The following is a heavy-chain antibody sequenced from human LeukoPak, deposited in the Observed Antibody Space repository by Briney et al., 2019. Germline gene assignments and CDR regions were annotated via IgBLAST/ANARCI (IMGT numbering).Heavy chain of an antibody. V-gene: IGHV3-7*01. D-gene: IGHD5-18*01. J-gene: IGHJ4*02. CDR3: ARISPERGYSYGPLDNYFDY. CDR2: IKQDGSEK. Sequence: GGSLRLSCVASGFTFSSYWMTWVRQAPGKGLEWVANIKQDGSEKYYVDSVKGRFTISRDNAKNSLYLQMNSLRAEDTAVYYCARISPERGYSYGPLDNYFDYWGQGTLVTVSS. CDR1: GFTFSSYW.